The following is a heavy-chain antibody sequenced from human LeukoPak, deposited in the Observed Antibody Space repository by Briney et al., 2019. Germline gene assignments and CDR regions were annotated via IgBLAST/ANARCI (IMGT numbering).Heavy chain of an antibody. V-gene: IGHV4-39*01. CDR1: GGSISSRSYY. D-gene: IGHD3-22*01. CDR2: IYYSGST. CDR3: ARLPYYHDSSAHSPHFDY. Sequence: SETLSLTCTVSGGSISSRSYYWGWIRQPPGKGLEWIGSIYYSGSTYYNPSLKSRVNISVDTSKNQFSLKLSSVTAADTAVYYCARLPYYHDSSAHSPHFDYWGQGTLVTVSS. J-gene: IGHJ4*02.